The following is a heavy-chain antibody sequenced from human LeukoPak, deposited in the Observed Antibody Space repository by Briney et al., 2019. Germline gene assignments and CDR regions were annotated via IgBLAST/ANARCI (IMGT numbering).Heavy chain of an antibody. CDR1: GFTFSTYS. CDR3: AREVYSSSWSYYFDY. V-gene: IGHV3-21*01. J-gene: IGHJ4*02. D-gene: IGHD6-13*01. CDR2: ISSSSSYK. Sequence: PGGSLRLSCAASGFTFSTYSMNWVRQAPGKGLEWVSSISSSSSYKYYADSVKGRFTISRDNAKNSLYLQMNSLRAEDTAVYYCAREVYSSSWSYYFDYWGQGTLVTVS.